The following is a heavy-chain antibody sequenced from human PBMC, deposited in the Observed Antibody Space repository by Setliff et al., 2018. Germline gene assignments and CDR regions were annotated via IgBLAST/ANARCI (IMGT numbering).Heavy chain of an antibody. CDR1: GYTFTSYD. V-gene: IGHV1-8*02. CDR3: ATYCSGGSCYSFLSNYYYYGMDV. J-gene: IGHJ6*02. D-gene: IGHD2-15*01. Sequence: GASVKVSCKASGYTFTSYDINWVRQATGQGLEWMGWMNPNSGNTGYAQKFKGRVTMTRNTSISTAYMELSSLRSEDTAVYYCATYCSGGSCYSFLSNYYYYGMDVWGQGTTVTVSS. CDR2: MNPNSGNT.